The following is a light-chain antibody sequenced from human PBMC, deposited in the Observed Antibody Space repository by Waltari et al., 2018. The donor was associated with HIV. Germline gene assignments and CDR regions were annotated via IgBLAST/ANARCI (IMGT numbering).Light chain of an antibody. V-gene: IGKV3-15*01. CDR3: QQYNDFPLT. J-gene: IGKJ4*01. Sequence: EIVMTQSPATLSVSPGDRATISCRASQSISNNLAWYQQNPGQAPRLLIYGASTKDTAIPARFSGSGSGTEFTLTISSLQSEDFAVYYCQQYNDFPLTFGGGTKVEIK. CDR2: GAS. CDR1: QSISNN.